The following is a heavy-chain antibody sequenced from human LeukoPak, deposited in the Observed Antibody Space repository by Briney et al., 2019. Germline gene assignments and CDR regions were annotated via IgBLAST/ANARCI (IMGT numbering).Heavy chain of an antibody. CDR1: GFTFSSYP. Sequence: SGGALRLSCASSGFTFSSYPMHGVGQAPSKGLAWVGVISYDESNKHYADSVMGRFTISRDNSKNTLYLQMNRLRAEDTAVYYCARGGIKDGYNSQTPSFASWGQGTLVTVS. D-gene: IGHD5-24*01. CDR3: ARGGIKDGYNSQTPSFAS. J-gene: IGHJ5*02. CDR2: ISYDESNK. V-gene: IGHV3-30*04.